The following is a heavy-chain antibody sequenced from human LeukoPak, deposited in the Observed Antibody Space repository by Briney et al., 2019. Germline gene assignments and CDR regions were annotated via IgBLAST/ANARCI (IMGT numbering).Heavy chain of an antibody. J-gene: IGHJ5*02. Sequence: KSSETLSLTCAVYGGSFSGYYWSWIRQPPGKGLEWLGEINHSGSTNYNPSLKSRVTISVDTSKNQFSLKLSSVTAADTAVYYCAREVYSSSSNWFDPRGQGTLVTVSS. V-gene: IGHV4-34*01. CDR1: GGSFSGYY. CDR2: INHSGST. D-gene: IGHD6-6*01. CDR3: AREVYSSSSNWFDP.